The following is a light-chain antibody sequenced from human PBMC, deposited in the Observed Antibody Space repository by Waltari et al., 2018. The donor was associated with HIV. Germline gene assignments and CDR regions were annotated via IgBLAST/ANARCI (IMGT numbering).Light chain of an antibody. Sequence: EIVMTQSPDSLTVSLGERATINCKSSYSLSYSSINKHYLAWYQQKPGQPPRLIFYWASTRESGVPDRFSVSGSGTDFALTITSLQAEDVAVYYCQQFYTTPALTFGGGTRVEVK. J-gene: IGKJ4*01. CDR1: YSLSYSSINKHY. CDR2: WAS. CDR3: QQFYTTPALT. V-gene: IGKV4-1*01.